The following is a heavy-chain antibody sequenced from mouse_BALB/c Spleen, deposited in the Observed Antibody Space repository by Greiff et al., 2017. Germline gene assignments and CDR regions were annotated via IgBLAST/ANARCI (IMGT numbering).Heavy chain of an antibody. CDR1: GFTFSSYA. J-gene: IGHJ4*01. CDR3: ARGDVDYGSSYVAMDY. V-gene: IGHV5-6-5*01. CDR2: ISSGGST. D-gene: IGHD1-1*01. Sequence: EVMLVESGGGLVKPGGSLKLSCAASGFTFSSYAMSWVRQTPEKRLEWVASISSGGSTYYPDSVKGRFTISRDNARNILYLQMSSLRSEDTAMYYCARGDVDYGSSYVAMDYWGQGTSVTVSS.